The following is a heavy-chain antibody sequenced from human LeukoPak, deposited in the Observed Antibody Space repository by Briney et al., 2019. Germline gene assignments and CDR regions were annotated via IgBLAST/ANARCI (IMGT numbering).Heavy chain of an antibody. CDR3: ARHGSGTNWFDP. J-gene: IGHJ5*02. V-gene: IGHV5-51*01. Sequence: NAGGSLKISCQGSGYNFINFWIAWVRQMPGKGLECMGIIYPGDSDTRYSPSFQGQVTISVDKSISTAYLQWSSLKASDTAMYYCARHGSGTNWFDPWGQGTLVTVSS. CDR2: IYPGDSDT. CDR1: GYNFINFW.